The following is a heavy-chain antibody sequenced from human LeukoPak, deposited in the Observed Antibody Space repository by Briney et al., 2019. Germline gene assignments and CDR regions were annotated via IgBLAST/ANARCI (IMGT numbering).Heavy chain of an antibody. D-gene: IGHD1-26*01. Sequence: SQTLSLTCTVSGGSISSGGYYWSWIRQHPGKGLGWIGYIYYSGSTYYNPSLKSRVTISVDTSKNQFSLKLSSVTAADTAVYYCARQWVKSGMYNWFDPWGQGTLVTVSS. CDR3: ARQWVKSGMYNWFDP. CDR1: GGSISSGGYY. CDR2: IYYSGST. J-gene: IGHJ5*02. V-gene: IGHV4-31*03.